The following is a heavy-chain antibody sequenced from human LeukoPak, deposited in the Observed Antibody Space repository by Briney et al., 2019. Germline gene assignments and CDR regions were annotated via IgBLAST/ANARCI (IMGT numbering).Heavy chain of an antibody. CDR2: INHSGST. CDR3: ARGPGASDFDY. Sequence: SETLSLTCGVYGGSFSSYYLSWIRQPPGKGLEWIGEINHSGSTNYNPSLKSRVTISVDTSKNQFPLKLSSVTAADTAVYYCARGPGASDFDYWGQGTLVTVSS. CDR1: GGSFSSYY. J-gene: IGHJ4*02. V-gene: IGHV4-34*01.